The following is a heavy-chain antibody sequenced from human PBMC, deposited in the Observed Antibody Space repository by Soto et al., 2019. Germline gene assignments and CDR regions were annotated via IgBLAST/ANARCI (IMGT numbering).Heavy chain of an antibody. D-gene: IGHD1-1*01. V-gene: IGHV3-11*03. CDR2: ISSSLGHT. J-gene: IGHJ4*02. Sequence: GSLRLSCVASGFAFSDFHISWVRQAPGKGLEWISYISSSLGHTDYAESVKGRFTISRDNAKSSVFLEMSDLRSDDTAVYYCAANWNFGLNFWGQGTLVTV. CDR3: AANWNFGLNF. CDR1: GFAFSDFH.